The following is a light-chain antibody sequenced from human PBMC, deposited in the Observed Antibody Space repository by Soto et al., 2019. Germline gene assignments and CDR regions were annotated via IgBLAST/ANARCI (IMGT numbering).Light chain of an antibody. V-gene: IGKV3D-11*01. Sequence: IVLTQPPATLSWSPGGIATLSCRASQGVSSYLAWYQQKPGQAPRLLIYDASNRATGIPARFSGSGPGTHFTLPISSLEPEDFALYYCQQRSNWSITFGQGTRLEIK. CDR2: DAS. CDR1: QGVSSY. CDR3: QQRSNWSIT. J-gene: IGKJ5*01.